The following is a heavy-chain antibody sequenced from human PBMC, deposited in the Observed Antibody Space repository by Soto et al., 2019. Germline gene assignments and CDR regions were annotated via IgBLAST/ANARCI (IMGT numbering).Heavy chain of an antibody. CDR3: ARELSAQSDY. J-gene: IGHJ4*01. CDR2: ITQDGSTK. V-gene: IGHV3-7*03. Sequence: PGGSLRLSCAACGFIFSNYWMNWVRQAPGKGLEWVYHITQDGSTKLDVYSVKGRFTVSRDNAENSLYLQMDSLRVEDKDVYYCARELSAQSDYWGQGILVTVYS. CDR1: GFIFSNYW.